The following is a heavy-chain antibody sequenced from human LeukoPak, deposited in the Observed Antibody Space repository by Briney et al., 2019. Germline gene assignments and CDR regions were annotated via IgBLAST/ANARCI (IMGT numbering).Heavy chain of an antibody. Sequence: ASVTVSCKASGYTFTGYYMHWVRQAPGQGLEWMGWINPNSGGTNYAQKFQGRVTMTRDTSISTAYMELSRLRSDDTAVYYCASVAGGYPNWFDPWGQGTLVPVSS. CDR2: INPNSGGT. CDR1: GYTFTGYY. V-gene: IGHV1-2*02. J-gene: IGHJ5*02. CDR3: ASVAGGYPNWFDP. D-gene: IGHD3-16*01.